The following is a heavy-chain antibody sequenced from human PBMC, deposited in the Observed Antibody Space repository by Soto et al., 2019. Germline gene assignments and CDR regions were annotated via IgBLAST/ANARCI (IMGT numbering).Heavy chain of an antibody. CDR1: GGSISSSNW. V-gene: IGHV4-4*02. D-gene: IGHD3-22*01. Sequence: QVQLQESGPGLVKPSGTLSLTCAVSGGSISSSNWWSWVRQPPGKGLEWIGEIYHSGSTNYNPSLKSRVTISVDKSKNQFSLKLSSVTAADTAVYYCASKIIYYDSSGYYYWFDPWGQGTLVTVSS. J-gene: IGHJ5*02. CDR3: ASKIIYYDSSGYYYWFDP. CDR2: IYHSGST.